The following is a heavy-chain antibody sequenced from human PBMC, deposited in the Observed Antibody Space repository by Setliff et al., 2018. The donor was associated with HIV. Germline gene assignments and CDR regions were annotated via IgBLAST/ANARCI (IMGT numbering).Heavy chain of an antibody. CDR3: ARTRGSSGDSDY. CDR2: IDWDDEK. Sequence: VNPTQTLTLICTFSGFSLSTSRMCVSWIRQPPGKALEWLARIDWDDEKLYSTSLKTRLTISKDTSKNQVVLTMTNMDPVDTATYYCARTRGSSGDSDYWGQGILVTVSS. D-gene: IGHD6-19*01. J-gene: IGHJ4*02. V-gene: IGHV2-70*16. CDR1: GFSLSTSRMC.